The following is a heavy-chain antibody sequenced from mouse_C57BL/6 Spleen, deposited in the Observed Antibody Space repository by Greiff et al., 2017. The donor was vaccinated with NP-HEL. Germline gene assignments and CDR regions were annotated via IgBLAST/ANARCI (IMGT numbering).Heavy chain of an antibody. CDR3: ARYPNWAAWFAY. Sequence: QVQLQQSGAELVKPGASVKLSCKASGYTFTSYWMHWVKQRPGQGLEWIGMIHPNSGSTNYNEKFKSKATLTVDKSSSTAYMQLSSLTSEDSAVYYCARYPNWAAWFAYWGQGTLVTVSA. CDR2: IHPNSGST. J-gene: IGHJ3*01. D-gene: IGHD4-1*01. CDR1: GYTFTSYW. V-gene: IGHV1-64*01.